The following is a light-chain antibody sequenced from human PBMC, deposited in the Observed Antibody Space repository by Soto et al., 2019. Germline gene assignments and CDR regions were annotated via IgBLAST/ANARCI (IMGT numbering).Light chain of an antibody. J-gene: IGLJ1*01. V-gene: IGLV2-23*01. CDR1: SNDVGSYNV. CDR3: CSNAGSDTHVSE. CDR2: ADN. Sequence: QSALTQPASVSGSPGQSITISCSGSSNDVGSYNVVSWYQQHPGKAPKLIIYADNKRPSGVSNRFSGSMSDNTASLTISGLQAEDEADYFCCSNAGSDTHVSEFGTGTKLTVL.